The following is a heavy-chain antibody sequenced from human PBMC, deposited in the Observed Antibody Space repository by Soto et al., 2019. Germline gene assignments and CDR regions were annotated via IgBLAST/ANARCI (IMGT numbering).Heavy chain of an antibody. CDR3: ARDGTPRGGSYSDY. CDR1: GGTFSSYA. V-gene: IGHV1-69*12. Sequence: QVQLVQSGAEVKKPGSSVKVSCKASGGTFSSYAISWVRQAPGQGLEWMGGIIPIFGTANYAQKFQGRVTXXAXEXXSTAYMELSSLRSEDTAVYYCARDGTPRGGSYSDYWGQGTLVTVSS. CDR2: IIPIFGTA. D-gene: IGHD1-26*01. J-gene: IGHJ4*02.